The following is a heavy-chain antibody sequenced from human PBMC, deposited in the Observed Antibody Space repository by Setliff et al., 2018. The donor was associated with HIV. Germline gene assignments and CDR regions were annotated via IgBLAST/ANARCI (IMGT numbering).Heavy chain of an antibody. CDR3: ARAMSSSWYIDDFDI. Sequence: SETLSLTCTVSGGSISGGVHYWSWIRQHPGKGLEWIGYIHYSGSTYYNPSLKSQVTISVDTSKNRLSLKLSSVTAADVAVYYCARAMSSSWYIDDFDIWGQGTVVTVSS. D-gene: IGHD6-13*01. CDR2: IHYSGST. CDR1: GGSISGGVHY. V-gene: IGHV4-31*02. J-gene: IGHJ3*02.